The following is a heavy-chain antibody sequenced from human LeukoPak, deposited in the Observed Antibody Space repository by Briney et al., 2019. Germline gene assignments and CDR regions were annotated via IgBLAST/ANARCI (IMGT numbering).Heavy chain of an antibody. V-gene: IGHV1-2*02. D-gene: IGHD2-2*01. CDR3: ARDIVVVPAAVTYYMDV. Sequence: ASVKVSCKASGYTFTGYYMHWVRQAPGQGLEWMGWINPNSGGTNYAQKFQGRVTMTRDTSISTAYRELSRLRSDDTAVYYCARDIVVVPAAVTYYMDVWGKGTTVTVSS. CDR1: GYTFTGYY. J-gene: IGHJ6*03. CDR2: INPNSGGT.